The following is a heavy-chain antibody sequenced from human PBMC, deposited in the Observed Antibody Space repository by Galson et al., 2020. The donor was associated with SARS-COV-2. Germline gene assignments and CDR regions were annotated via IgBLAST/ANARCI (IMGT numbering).Heavy chain of an antibody. J-gene: IGHJ4*02. V-gene: IGHV4-34*01. CDR1: GGSFSAYY. CDR3: ARGSPVTYASGWYSNY. Sequence: SQASETLSLTCAVHGGSFSAYYWTWIRQPPGKGLEWIGEITHSGGTNYSPSLKSRLTISVDRSNNHFSLRLTSVTAADTAVYYCARGSPVTYASGWYSNYWGQGTLVTVSS. D-gene: IGHD6-19*01. CDR2: ITHSGGT.